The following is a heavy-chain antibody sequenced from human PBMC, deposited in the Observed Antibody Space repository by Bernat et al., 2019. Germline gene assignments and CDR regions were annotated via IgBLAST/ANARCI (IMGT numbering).Heavy chain of an antibody. V-gene: IGHV3-48*01. CDR2: ISSSSSTI. CDR1: GFTFSSYS. CDR3: ATESITMIMGY. Sequence: EVQLVESGGGLVQPGGSLRLSCAASGFTFSSYSMNWVRQAPGKGLEWVSYISSSSSTIYYADSVKGRFTISRDNAKNSLYLQMNSLRAEDTAVNYCATESITMIMGYWGQGTLVTVSS. D-gene: IGHD3-22*01. J-gene: IGHJ4*02.